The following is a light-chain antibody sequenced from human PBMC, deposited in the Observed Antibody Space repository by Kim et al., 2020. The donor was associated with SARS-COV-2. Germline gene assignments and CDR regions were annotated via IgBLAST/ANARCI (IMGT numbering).Light chain of an antibody. J-gene: IGLJ3*02. CDR2: HDS. Sequence: SYELTQPPSVSVSPGQTASITCSGDKLGDKYACWYQQKPGQSPVLVIYHDSKRPSGIPERFSGSNSGNTATLTISGTQAMDEADYYCQAWDSSTCWVFGGGTKLTVL. V-gene: IGLV3-1*01. CDR3: QAWDSSTCWV. CDR1: KLGDKY.